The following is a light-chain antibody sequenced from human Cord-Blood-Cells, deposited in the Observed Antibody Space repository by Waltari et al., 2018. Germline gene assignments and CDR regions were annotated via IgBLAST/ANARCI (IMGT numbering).Light chain of an antibody. CDR1: SSDVGGYNY. CDR3: SSYTSSSTLV. CDR2: DVS. J-gene: IGLJ3*02. V-gene: IGLV2-14*01. Sequence: QSALTQPASVSGSPGQSITISCTGTSSDVGGYNYVSWYQQHPGKAPKPMIYDVSKRTSGVSTRFSGSKSGNTASLTISGLQAEDEADYYCSSYTSSSTLVFGGGTKLTVL.